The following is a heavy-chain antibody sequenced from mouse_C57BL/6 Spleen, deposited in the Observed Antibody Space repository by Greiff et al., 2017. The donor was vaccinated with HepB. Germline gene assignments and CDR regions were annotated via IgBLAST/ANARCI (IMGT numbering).Heavy chain of an antibody. D-gene: IGHD2-3*01. J-gene: IGHJ4*01. V-gene: IGHV1-4*01. CDR1: GYTFTSYT. CDR3: ARSFGYYPYYAMDD. Sequence: VQLQQSGAELARPGASVKMSCKASGYTFTSYTMHWVKQRPGQGLEWIGYINPSSGYTKYNQKFKDKATLTADKASSTAYMQLSSLTSEDSAVYYCARSFGYYPYYAMDDWGQGTSVTVSS. CDR2: INPSSGYT.